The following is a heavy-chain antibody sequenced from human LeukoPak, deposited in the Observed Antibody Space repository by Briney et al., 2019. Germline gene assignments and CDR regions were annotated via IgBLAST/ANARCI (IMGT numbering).Heavy chain of an antibody. D-gene: IGHD2-2*01. CDR3: ARDLGPAANLVFDY. J-gene: IGHJ4*02. CDR2: INPNSGGT. CDR1: GYTFTGYY. V-gene: IGHV1-2*02. Sequence: ASVKVSCKASGYTFTGYYMHWVRQAPGQGLEWMGWINPNSGGTNYAQKFQGRVTMTRDTSISTAYMELSRLRSDDTAVYYCARDLGPAANLVFDYWGQGTLVTVSS.